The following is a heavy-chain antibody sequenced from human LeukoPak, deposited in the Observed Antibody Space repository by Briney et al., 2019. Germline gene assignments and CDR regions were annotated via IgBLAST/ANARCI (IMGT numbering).Heavy chain of an antibody. V-gene: IGHV1-18*01. J-gene: IGHJ3*02. D-gene: IGHD3-22*01. CDR2: ISAYNGNT. Sequence: ASVKVSCKASGYTFTSYGISWVRQAPGQGLEWMGWISAYNGNTNYAQKLQGRVTMTTDTSTSTAYMELRSLRSDDTAVYYCARDQIYYDSSGYLLAQHNDAFDIWGQGTMVTVSS. CDR3: ARDQIYYDSSGYLLAQHNDAFDI. CDR1: GYTFTSYG.